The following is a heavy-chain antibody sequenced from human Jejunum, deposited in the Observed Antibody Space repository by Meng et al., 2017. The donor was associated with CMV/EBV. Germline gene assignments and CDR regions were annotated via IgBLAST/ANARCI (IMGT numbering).Heavy chain of an antibody. Sequence: VSGGSISTCYGSWNRRPPGKGLEWLGNDYYSGNTNYCPSVKSRVTMSVDTSKNQFSLKLSSVTAADTAVYYCARNGLNGLWLVPGYWGPGTLVTVSS. CDR1: GGSISTCY. J-gene: IGHJ4*02. V-gene: IGHV4-59*13. D-gene: IGHD6-19*01. CDR2: DYYSGNT. CDR3: ARNGLNGLWLVPGY.